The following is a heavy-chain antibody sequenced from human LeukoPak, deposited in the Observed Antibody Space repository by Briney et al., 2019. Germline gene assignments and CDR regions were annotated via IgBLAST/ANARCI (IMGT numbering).Heavy chain of an antibody. V-gene: IGHV3-48*03. CDR1: GFTFSSYE. Sequence: PGGSLRLSCAASGFTFSSYEMNWVRQAPGKGLEWVSYISSSGSIIYYADSVEGRFTISRDNAKNSLYLQMNSQRAEDTAVYYCARAGYSMDTGYFQHWGQGTLVTVSS. CDR2: ISSSGSII. D-gene: IGHD5-18*01. CDR3: ARAGYSMDTGYFQH. J-gene: IGHJ1*01.